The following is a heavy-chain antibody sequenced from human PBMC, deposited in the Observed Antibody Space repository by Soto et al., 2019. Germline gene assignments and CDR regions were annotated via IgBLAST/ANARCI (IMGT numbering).Heavy chain of an antibody. V-gene: IGHV4-31*03. Sequence: TLSLTCTVSGGSISSGGYYWSWIRQHPGKGLEWIGYIYYSGSTYYNPSLKSRVTISVDTSKNQFSLKLSSVTAADTAVYYCPSLSRRGDYGMDVCGQRTAVTVSS. CDR2: IYYSGST. J-gene: IGHJ6*02. CDR3: PSLSRRGDYGMDV. CDR1: GGSISSGGYY.